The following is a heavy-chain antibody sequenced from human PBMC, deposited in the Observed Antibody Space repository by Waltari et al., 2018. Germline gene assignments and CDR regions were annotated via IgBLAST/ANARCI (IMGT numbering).Heavy chain of an antibody. CDR3: AREDICRSTTCYTLDY. CDR1: GFTFSRYS. V-gene: IGHV3-30*01. Sequence: QVQMVESGGGVVQPGRSLRLSCAASGFTFSRYSNHWVRQAPGKGLEWVALMSYDGSSKYYADSVKGRFTVSRDNSKNTVYLQLNSLRVEDTAVYYCAREDICRSTTCYTLDYWGLGTLVTVSS. D-gene: IGHD2-2*02. CDR2: MSYDGSSK. J-gene: IGHJ4*02.